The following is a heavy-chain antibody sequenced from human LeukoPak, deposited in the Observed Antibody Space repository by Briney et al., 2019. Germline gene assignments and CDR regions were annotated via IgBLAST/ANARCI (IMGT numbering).Heavy chain of an antibody. Sequence: SETLSLTCTVSGGSISSYYWSWIRQPPGKGLEWIGYIYYSGSTNYNPSLKSRVTISVDTSKNQFSLKLSSVTAADTAVYYCARAHRQDFWGGYPVPPYYFDYWGQGTLVTVSS. D-gene: IGHD3-3*01. V-gene: IGHV4-59*01. CDR3: ARAHRQDFWGGYPVPPYYFDY. J-gene: IGHJ4*02. CDR2: IYYSGST. CDR1: GGSISSYY.